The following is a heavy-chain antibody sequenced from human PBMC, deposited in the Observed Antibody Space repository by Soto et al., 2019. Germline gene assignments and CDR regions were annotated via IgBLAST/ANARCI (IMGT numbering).Heavy chain of an antibody. CDR3: ARVMGEGYYDSSGYFLGAFDI. J-gene: IGHJ3*02. CDR2: IIPIFGTA. Sequence: GASVKVSCKASGGTFSSYAISWVRQAPGQGLEWMGGIIPIFGTANYAQKFQGRVTITADESTSTAYMELSSLRSEDTAVYYCARVMGEGYYDSSGYFLGAFDIWGQGTMVTVS. CDR1: GGTFSSYA. V-gene: IGHV1-69*13. D-gene: IGHD3-22*01.